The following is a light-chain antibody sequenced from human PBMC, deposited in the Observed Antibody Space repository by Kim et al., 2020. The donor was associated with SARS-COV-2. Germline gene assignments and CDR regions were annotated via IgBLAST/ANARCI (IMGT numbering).Light chain of an antibody. CDR3: QQYKSYALT. V-gene: IGKV1-5*03. CDR1: QSISTW. CDR2: KSS. Sequence: SASVGDRVTFTCRASQSISTWLAWYQQKPGKAPRLLIQKSSSLESGVPSRFSGSGSGTEFTLTISSLQPDNFATYYCQQYKSYALTFGGGTKVEI. J-gene: IGKJ4*01.